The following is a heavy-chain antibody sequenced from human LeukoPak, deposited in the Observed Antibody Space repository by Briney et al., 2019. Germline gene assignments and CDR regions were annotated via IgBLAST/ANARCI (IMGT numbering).Heavy chain of an antibody. CDR2: IHHTGKT. Sequence: SETLSLTCTVSGSSIRTYTHWGWIRQPPGKGLEWIGSIHHTGKTYYNPSLESRVTISVDTSKNQFSLKLSSVTAADTAVYYCARHPLAGVFDYWGQGTLVTVSS. D-gene: IGHD3-10*01. J-gene: IGHJ4*02. V-gene: IGHV4-38-2*02. CDR1: GSSIRTYTH. CDR3: ARHPLAGVFDY.